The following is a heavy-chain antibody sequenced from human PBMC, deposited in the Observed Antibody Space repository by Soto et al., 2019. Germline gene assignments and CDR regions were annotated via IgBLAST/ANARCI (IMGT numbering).Heavy chain of an antibody. Sequence: QVQLQQWGAGLLKPSETLSLTCAVYGGSFSGYYWSWIRQPPGKGLEWIGEINHSGSTNYNPSLKSRVTISVDTSKHQFSRKLSSVTAADTAVYYCARGQSSLLLDCWGQGVLVTVSS. CDR2: INHSGST. J-gene: IGHJ4*02. CDR3: ARGQSSLLLDC. V-gene: IGHV4-34*01. CDR1: GGSFSGYY. D-gene: IGHD2-8*02.